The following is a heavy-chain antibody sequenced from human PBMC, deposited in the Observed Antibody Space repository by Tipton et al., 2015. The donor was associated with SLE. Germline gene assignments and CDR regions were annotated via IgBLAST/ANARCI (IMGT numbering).Heavy chain of an antibody. D-gene: IGHD2-8*01. CDR3: ARRYGTSFDY. CDR2: IYYTGTT. J-gene: IGHJ4*02. CDR1: GDSISTGSYY. Sequence: TLSLTCTVPGDSISTGSYYWSWIRQPPGKGLEWIGHIYYTGTTYYNPSLKSRLTLSMDTSKNQFSLKVTSVTAADTAVYYCARRYGTSFDYWDQGTLVTVSS. V-gene: IGHV4-61*09.